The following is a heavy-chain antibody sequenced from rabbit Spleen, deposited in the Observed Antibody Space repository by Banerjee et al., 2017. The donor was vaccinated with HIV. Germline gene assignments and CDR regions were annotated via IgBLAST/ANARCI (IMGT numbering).Heavy chain of an antibody. CDR2: IDVGAGTT. D-gene: IGHD4-1*01. CDR3: ARNANGGWDL. CDR1: GFDFRRYY. Sequence: QMKETGGGLVQPGGSLTLSCKASGFDFRRYYLSWVRQAPGKGLEWIGIIDVGAGTTDYASWVNGRFTISSDNAQNTVDLQMNSLTPADTATYFCARNANGGWDLWGPGTLVTVS. J-gene: IGHJ4*01. V-gene: IGHV1S7*01.